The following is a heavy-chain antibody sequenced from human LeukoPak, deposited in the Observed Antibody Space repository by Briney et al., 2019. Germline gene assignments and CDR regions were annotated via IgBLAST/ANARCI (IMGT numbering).Heavy chain of an antibody. CDR3: ARDLGGGLGPRTYGMDV. J-gene: IGHJ6*02. D-gene: IGHD2-15*01. CDR1: GFTVSSNY. CDR2: IYSGGST. Sequence: TGGSLRLSCAASGFTVSSNYMSWVRQAPGKGLEWASVIYSGGSTYYADSVKGRFTISRDNSKNTLYLQMNSLRAEDTAVYYCARDLGGGLGPRTYGMDVWGQGTTVTVSS. V-gene: IGHV3-53*01.